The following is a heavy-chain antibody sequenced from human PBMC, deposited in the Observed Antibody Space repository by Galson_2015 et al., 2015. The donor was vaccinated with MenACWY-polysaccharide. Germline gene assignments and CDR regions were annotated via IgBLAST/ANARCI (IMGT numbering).Heavy chain of an antibody. CDR1: GFTFSNYG. J-gene: IGHJ4*02. D-gene: IGHD6-13*01. V-gene: IGHV3-33*01. Sequence: SLRLSCAASGFTFSNYGMHWVRQAPGKGLEWVAVIWHGGDHKYYAESVKGRFSISRDNSKNTLYLQMNSLGVEDMAVYFCARDISSKWYDYWGQGTLVTVSS. CDR3: ARDISSKWYDY. CDR2: IWHGGDHK.